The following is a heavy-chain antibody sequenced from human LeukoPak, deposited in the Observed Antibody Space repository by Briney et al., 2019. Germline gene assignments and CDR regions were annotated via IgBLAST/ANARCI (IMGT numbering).Heavy chain of an antibody. CDR2: IIPIFGTA. D-gene: IGHD2-2*01. J-gene: IGHJ2*01. V-gene: IGHV1-69*13. Sequence: ASVKVSCKASGYTFSSYAISWVRQAPGQGLEWMGGIIPIFGTANYAQKFQGRVTITADESTSTAYMELSSLRSEDTAVYYCARVYCSSTSCYDWYFDLWGRGTLVTVSS. CDR1: GYTFSSYA. CDR3: ARVYCSSTSCYDWYFDL.